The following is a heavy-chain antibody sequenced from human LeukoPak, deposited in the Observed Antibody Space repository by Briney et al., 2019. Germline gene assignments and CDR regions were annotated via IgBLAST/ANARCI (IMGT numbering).Heavy chain of an antibody. Sequence: ASVKVSCKASGYTFTGYYMHWVRQAPGQGLEWMGWINPNSGGTNYAQKLQGRVTMTRDTSISTAYMELSRLRSDDTAVYYCATVLSGATHYGMDVWGQGTTVTVSS. J-gene: IGHJ6*02. CDR3: ATVLSGATHYGMDV. V-gene: IGHV1-2*02. CDR1: GYTFTGYY. D-gene: IGHD1-26*01. CDR2: INPNSGGT.